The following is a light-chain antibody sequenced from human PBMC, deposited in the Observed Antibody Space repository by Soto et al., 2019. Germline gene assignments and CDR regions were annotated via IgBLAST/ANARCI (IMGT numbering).Light chain of an antibody. CDR2: GAS. CDR3: QQYGSAPFT. CDR1: PSVSSSY. Sequence: EIVLTQSPGTLSLSPGERATLSCRASPSVSSSYLAWYQQKPGQAPRLLIYGASSRATGIPDRFSGSGSGTDFTLTISRLEPEDIAVYYCQQYGSAPFTFGQGTRLE. J-gene: IGKJ5*01. V-gene: IGKV3-20*01.